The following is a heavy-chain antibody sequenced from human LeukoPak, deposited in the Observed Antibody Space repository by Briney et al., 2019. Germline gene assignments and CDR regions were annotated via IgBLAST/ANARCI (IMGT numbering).Heavy chain of an antibody. CDR3: ARETPPLRPFDC. D-gene: IGHD5/OR15-5a*01. Sequence: SETLSLTCTVSNGSVSGCYWTWIRQPAGKGLEWIGRINTSGNTNYNPSLKSRVTMSVDTSKNQFSLNLTSVTAADTAVYYCARETPPLRPFDCWGQGTLVTVSS. CDR1: NGSVSGCY. V-gene: IGHV4-4*07. J-gene: IGHJ4*02. CDR2: INTSGNT.